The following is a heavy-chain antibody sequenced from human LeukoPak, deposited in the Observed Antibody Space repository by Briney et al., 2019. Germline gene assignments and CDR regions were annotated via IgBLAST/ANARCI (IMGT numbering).Heavy chain of an antibody. CDR1: GGSITSGDYY. CDR3: ARVGAYNSPLNAFDI. CDR2: IYYSGST. J-gene: IGHJ3*02. V-gene: IGHV4-30-4*08. Sequence: SETLSLTCTVSGGSITSGDYYWSWIRQPPGKGLEWIGYIYYSGSTYYNPSLKSRITISVDTSKNQFSLKLTSVTAADMAVYYCARVGAYNSPLNAFDIWGQGTMVTLSS. D-gene: IGHD1-1*01.